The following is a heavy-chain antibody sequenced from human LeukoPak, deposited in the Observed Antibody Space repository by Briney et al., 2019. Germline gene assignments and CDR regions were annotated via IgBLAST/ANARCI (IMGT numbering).Heavy chain of an antibody. V-gene: IGHV1-2*02. CDR3: ARDECGGDCYSSFDI. CDR2: INPNSGGT. J-gene: IGHJ3*02. Sequence: ASVKVSCKASGYTFSGYYMHWVRQAPGQGPEWMGWINPNSGGTNYAQKFQGRDTMTRDTSISTAYMEVTRLRSDDTAVYYCARDECGGDCYSSFDIWGQGTMVTVSS. CDR1: GYTFSGYY. D-gene: IGHD2-21*02.